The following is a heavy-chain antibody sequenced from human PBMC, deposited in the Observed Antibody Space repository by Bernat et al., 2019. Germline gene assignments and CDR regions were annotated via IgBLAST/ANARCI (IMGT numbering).Heavy chain of an antibody. CDR1: GDSVASSSAA. J-gene: IGHJ5*02. V-gene: IGHV6-1*01. CDR3: ARTDSSTGRNWFDP. D-gene: IGHD2-2*01. CDR2: TYYRSKWYN. Sequence: QVQLQQSGPGLVKPSQTLSPTCAISGDSVASSSAAWNWIRQSPSRGLEWLGRTYYRSKWYNDYAVSVKSRITINPDTSKNQFSLQLNSVTPEDTAVYYCARTDSSTGRNWFDPWGQGTLVTVSS.